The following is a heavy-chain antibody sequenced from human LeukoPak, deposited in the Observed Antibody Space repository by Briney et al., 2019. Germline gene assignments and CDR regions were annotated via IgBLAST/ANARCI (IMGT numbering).Heavy chain of an antibody. CDR1: GDSISSYY. D-gene: IGHD5-18*01. CDR2: INTSGDT. Sequence: SETLSLTCTVSGDSISSYYWSWIRQSAGKGLEWIGRINTSGDTSYNPSIRSRVTMSVDTSKNQFSLKLSSVTAADTAMYYCARVSPPGYGILEKWGQGTLVTVSS. V-gene: IGHV4-4*07. CDR3: ARVSPPGYGILEK. J-gene: IGHJ4*02.